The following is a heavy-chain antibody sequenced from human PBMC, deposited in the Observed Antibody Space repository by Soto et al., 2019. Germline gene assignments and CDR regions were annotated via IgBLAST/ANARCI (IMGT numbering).Heavy chain of an antibody. CDR2: IYPGDSDT. Sequence: CRGSGYSFNSYWIGWVRQMPGKGLEWMGIIYPGDSDTRYSPSFQGQVTISADKSISTAYLQWSSLKASDTAMYYCARSERWLQYYGMDIWGQGTTVTVS. D-gene: IGHD5-12*01. V-gene: IGHV5-51*01. CDR3: ARSERWLQYYGMDI. J-gene: IGHJ6*02. CDR1: GYSFNSYW.